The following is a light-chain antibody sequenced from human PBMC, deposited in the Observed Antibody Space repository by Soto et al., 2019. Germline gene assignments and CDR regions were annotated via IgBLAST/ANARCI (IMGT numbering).Light chain of an antibody. CDR1: QSVDSNY. J-gene: IGKJ1*01. V-gene: IGKV3-20*01. CDR2: AAS. CDR3: QLYYSGM. Sequence: EIVLTQSPGTLSLSPGERATLSCRASQSVDSNYLGWYQQKPGQAPRLLIYAASSRATGIPDRFSGGGSGTDFTLNISRLEPEDFAVYYCQLYYSGMFGQGTKVEIK.